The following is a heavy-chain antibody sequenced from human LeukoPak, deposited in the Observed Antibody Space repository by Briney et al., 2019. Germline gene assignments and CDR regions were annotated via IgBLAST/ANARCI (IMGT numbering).Heavy chain of an antibody. V-gene: IGHV3-9*01. J-gene: IGHJ6*02. CDR3: AKDLTAAAGPGYYGMDV. CDR2: ISWNSGSI. Sequence: GRSLRLSCAASGFTFDDYAMHWVRQAPGKGLEWVSGISWNSGSIGYADSVKGRFTIPRDNAKNSLYLQMNSLRAEDTALYYCAKDLTAAAGPGYYGMDVWGQGTTVTVSS. CDR1: GFTFDDYA. D-gene: IGHD6-13*01.